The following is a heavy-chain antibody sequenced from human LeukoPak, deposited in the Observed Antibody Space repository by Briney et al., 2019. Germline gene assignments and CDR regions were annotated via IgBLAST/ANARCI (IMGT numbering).Heavy chain of an antibody. CDR3: ARDLIYTTSWYDH. CDR2: ISAYTGIT. CDR1: NYTFMNYG. V-gene: IGHV1-18*01. J-gene: IGHJ5*02. Sequence: GASVKVSCKTSNYTFMNYGISWVRQAPGQGLEWMGWISAYTGITSFAQKFQGRVTMTTDTSTSTAYVELRSLRLDDTAVYYCARDLIYTTSWYDHWGQGTLVTVSS. D-gene: IGHD1-26*01.